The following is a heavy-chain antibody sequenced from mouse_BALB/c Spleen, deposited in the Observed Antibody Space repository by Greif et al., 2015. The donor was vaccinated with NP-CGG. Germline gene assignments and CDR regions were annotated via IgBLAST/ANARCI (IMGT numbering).Heavy chain of an antibody. CDR1: GYTFTSYV. CDR3: ARGENRGTDETYFDS. CDR2: INPYNDGT. J-gene: IGHJ2*01. V-gene: IGHV1-14*01. D-gene: IGHD2-14*01. Sequence: EVQLQQSGPELVKPGASVKMSCKASGYTFTSYVMHWVKQKPGQGLEWIGYINPYNDGTKYNEKFKGKATLTSDKSSSTAYMGLSSLTSEDSAVYYCARGENRGTDETYFDSWGQGTTLTVSS.